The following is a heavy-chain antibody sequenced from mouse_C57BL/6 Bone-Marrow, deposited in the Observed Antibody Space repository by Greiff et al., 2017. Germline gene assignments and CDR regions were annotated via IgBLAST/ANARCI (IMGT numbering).Heavy chain of an antibody. CDR1: GYTFTSYW. J-gene: IGHJ4*01. CDR3: ARSGGLDDYDVDAMDY. Sequence: QVQLQQPGAELVMPGASVKLSCKASGYTFTSYWMHWVKQRPGQGLEWIGEIDPSDSYTNYNQKFKGKSTLTVDKSSSTAYMQLSSLTSEDSAVYYCARSGGLDDYDVDAMDYRGQGTSVTVSS. V-gene: IGHV1-69*01. D-gene: IGHD2-4*01. CDR2: IDPSDSYT.